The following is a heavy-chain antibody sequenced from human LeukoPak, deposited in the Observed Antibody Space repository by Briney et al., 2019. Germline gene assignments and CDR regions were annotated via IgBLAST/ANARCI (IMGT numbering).Heavy chain of an antibody. J-gene: IGHJ3*02. CDR2: SISSSRTI. CDR3: AREYYYDSSGYXDAFXI. D-gene: IGHD3-22*01. Sequence: GGSVRLSCAASGFTFSSYEMNWVRQAAGKGLGWVSYSISSSRTIYYADSVKGRFTISRDNAKNSLYLQMNSLRAEDTAVYYCAREYYYDSSGYXDAFXIXXXXKMVTVSX. V-gene: IGHV3-48*01. CDR1: GFTFSSYE.